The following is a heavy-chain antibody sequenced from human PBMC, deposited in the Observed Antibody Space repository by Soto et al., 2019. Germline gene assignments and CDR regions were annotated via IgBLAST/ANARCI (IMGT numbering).Heavy chain of an antibody. CDR3: QGGDF. V-gene: IGHV4-34*01. CDR1: GGSFRGYF. D-gene: IGHD3-16*01. Sequence: SETLSLTCAVSGGSFRGYFWSWIRQSPDKGLEWIGGINDSGSTYYNPSFKSRLTLSVDTSRSQISLRLTSMTAADSAVYYCQGGDFWGQGTLVTVSS. J-gene: IGHJ4*02. CDR2: INDSGST.